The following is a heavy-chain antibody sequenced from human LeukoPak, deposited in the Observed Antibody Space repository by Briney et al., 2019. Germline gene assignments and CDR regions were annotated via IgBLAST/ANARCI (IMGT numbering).Heavy chain of an antibody. CDR2: INPNSGGT. D-gene: IGHD3-16*02. V-gene: IGHV1-2*02. CDR3: ARDGLITWAGVIGIDY. Sequence: ASVKVSCEHSGDTSSVDIVQGGSQVPGQGLEWMGWINPNSGGTTYPQKFQGRVTMTRDTSIRTAYMELSRLRSEDATVYYCARDGLITWAGVIGIDYWGQGTLVTVSS. J-gene: IGHJ4*02. CDR1: GDTSSVDI.